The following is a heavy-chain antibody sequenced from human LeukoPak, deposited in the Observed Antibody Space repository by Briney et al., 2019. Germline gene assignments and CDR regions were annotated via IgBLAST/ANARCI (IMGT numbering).Heavy chain of an antibody. D-gene: IGHD4-11*01. Sequence: GGSLRLSCAPSGFTFTIAWMTWVRQAPGKGLEWVSVLYSGGNSYYADSVKGRVAISRDNSKNTVFLQMNSVRAEDTAVYYCARSYSNHLFGMDVWGQGTTVTVSS. V-gene: IGHV3-66*01. J-gene: IGHJ6*02. CDR1: GFTFTIAW. CDR2: LYSGGNS. CDR3: ARSYSNHLFGMDV.